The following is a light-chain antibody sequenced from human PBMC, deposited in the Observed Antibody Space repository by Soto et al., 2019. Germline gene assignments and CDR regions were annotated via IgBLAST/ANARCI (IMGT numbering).Light chain of an antibody. V-gene: IGKV1-5*01. CDR2: DAS. Sequence: DIQMTQSPSTLSASVGDRDTITCRASQSINSWLAWYQQKPGKAPNLLIYDASNLESGVPSRFSGSGSGTEFTLTITSLQPGDFATYYCQQYHALWTFGQGTKVDIK. CDR1: QSINSW. J-gene: IGKJ1*01. CDR3: QQYHALWT.